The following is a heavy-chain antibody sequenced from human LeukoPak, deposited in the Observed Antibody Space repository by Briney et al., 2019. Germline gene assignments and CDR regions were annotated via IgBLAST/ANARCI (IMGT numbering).Heavy chain of an antibody. D-gene: IGHD3-3*01. CDR2: INHSGST. CDR1: GGSFSGYY. V-gene: IGHV4-34*01. J-gene: IGHJ4*02. Sequence: SETLSLTCAVYGGSFSGYYWSWIRQPPGKGLEWIGEINHSGSTNYNPSLKSRVTISVDTSKNQFSLKLSSVPAADTAVYYCARGDFWSGYYPWDYWGQGTLVTVSS. CDR3: ARGDFWSGYYPWDY.